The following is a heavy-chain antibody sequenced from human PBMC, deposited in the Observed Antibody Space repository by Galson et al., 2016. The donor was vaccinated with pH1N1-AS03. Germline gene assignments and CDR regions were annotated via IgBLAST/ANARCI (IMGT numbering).Heavy chain of an antibody. CDR1: SGSISGYY. D-gene: IGHD1-26*01. CDR3: ARTAVSIPGTREWYFDL. V-gene: IGHV4-59*12. Sequence: LSLTCSVSSGSISGYYWSWIRQPPGKGLEWIGYIYYTGMTNYNPSLKSRVTISVDTSRNQFSLNLASVTAADTAVYYCARTAVSIPGTREWYFDLWGRGSLVTVSS. J-gene: IGHJ2*01. CDR2: IYYTGMT.